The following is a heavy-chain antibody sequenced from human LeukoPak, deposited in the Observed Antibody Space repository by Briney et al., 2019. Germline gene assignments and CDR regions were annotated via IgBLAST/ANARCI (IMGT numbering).Heavy chain of an antibody. Sequence: SETLSLTCTVSGGSINNYYWSWLRQPPGKGLEWIGYVYHTGNTNYNPSLKSRVTISVDTSKNQFSLKLRSVTAADTAVYYCARDQDYGDTLGFLFDIWGQGTTVTVAS. D-gene: IGHD4-17*01. CDR2: VYHTGNT. CDR3: ARDQDYGDTLGFLFDI. V-gene: IGHV4-59*01. J-gene: IGHJ3*02. CDR1: GGSINNYY.